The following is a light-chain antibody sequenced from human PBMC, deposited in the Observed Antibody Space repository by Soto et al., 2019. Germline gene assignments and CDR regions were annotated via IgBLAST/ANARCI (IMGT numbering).Light chain of an antibody. J-gene: IGKJ2*01. CDR3: QQYNNCPYT. V-gene: IGKV3-15*01. CDR1: QSVSSN. Sequence: EIVMTQSPATLSVSPGERATLSCRASQSVSSNLAWYQQQPGQAPRLLIYGASTRATGIPARFSGSGSGTEFTLTISSLQSEDFAVYYCQQYNNCPYTFGQGTKLEIK. CDR2: GAS.